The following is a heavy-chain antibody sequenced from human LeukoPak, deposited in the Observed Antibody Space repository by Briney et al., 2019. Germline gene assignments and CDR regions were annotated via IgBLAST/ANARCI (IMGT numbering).Heavy chain of an antibody. CDR3: ARASSSCHCSFDY. V-gene: IGHV3-74*01. D-gene: IGHD6-13*01. Sequence: SGESLRLSCAASGFTFSSYWGHWGRLARGNRLVWVSSINSDGSSRHYAYSVNGRFTISRDNATNTLYLQINSLRAEDTGVYYCARASSSCHCSFDYWGRGTLVTVSS. J-gene: IGHJ4*02. CDR2: INSDGSSR. CDR1: GFTFSSYW.